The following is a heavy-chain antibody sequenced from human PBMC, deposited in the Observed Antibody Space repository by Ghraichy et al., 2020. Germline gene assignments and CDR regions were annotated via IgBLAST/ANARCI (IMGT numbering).Heavy chain of an antibody. V-gene: IGHV3-66*01. D-gene: IGHD1-14*01. Sequence: GGSLRLSCAASGFTVSSNYMSWVRQAPGKGLEWVSVIYSGGSAYYADSVKGRFTISRDNSKNTLYLQMNSLRAEDTAVYYCARVSPDPANWFDPWGQGTLVTVSS. CDR3: ARVSPDPANWFDP. J-gene: IGHJ5*02. CDR1: GFTVSSNY. CDR2: IYSGGSA.